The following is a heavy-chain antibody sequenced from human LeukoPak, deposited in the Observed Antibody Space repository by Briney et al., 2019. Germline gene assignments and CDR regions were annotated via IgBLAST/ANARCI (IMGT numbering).Heavy chain of an antibody. J-gene: IGHJ6*02. CDR2: INHSGST. V-gene: IGHV4-39*07. D-gene: IGHD6-13*01. Sequence: SETLSLTCTVSGGSISSSSYYWGWIRQPPGKGLEWIGEINHSGSTNYNPSLKSRVTISVDTSKNQFSLKLSSVTAADTAVYYCARGTQQLVKDGMDVWGQGTTVTVSS. CDR1: GGSISSSSYY. CDR3: ARGTQQLVKDGMDV.